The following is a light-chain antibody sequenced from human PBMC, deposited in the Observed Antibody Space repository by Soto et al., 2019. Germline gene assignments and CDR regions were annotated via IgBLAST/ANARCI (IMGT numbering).Light chain of an antibody. J-gene: IGKJ4*01. CDR3: QQYNNWPLT. CDR1: QSISSN. V-gene: IGKV3-15*01. Sequence: EIVMTQSPATLSVSPGERATLSCRASQSISSNLAWYQQKPGQAPRLLIYGPSTRATGIPARFSGSGSGTEFTLTISSLQSEDFAVYYCQQYNNWPLTSGGGTKVEIK. CDR2: GPS.